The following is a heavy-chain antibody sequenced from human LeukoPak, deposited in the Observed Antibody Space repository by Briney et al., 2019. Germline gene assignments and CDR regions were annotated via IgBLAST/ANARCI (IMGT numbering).Heavy chain of an antibody. CDR2: IYTSGST. Sequence: SETLSLTCTVSGGSISSGSYYWSWIRQSAGKGLEWIGRIYTSGSTNYYPSLKSRVTMSVHTSKNQFSLKLTSVIAADTAMYYCVATMNLDYYYMDVWGKGTTVTVSS. CDR1: GGSISSGSYY. V-gene: IGHV4-61*02. J-gene: IGHJ6*03. D-gene: IGHD3-22*01. CDR3: VATMNLDYYYMDV.